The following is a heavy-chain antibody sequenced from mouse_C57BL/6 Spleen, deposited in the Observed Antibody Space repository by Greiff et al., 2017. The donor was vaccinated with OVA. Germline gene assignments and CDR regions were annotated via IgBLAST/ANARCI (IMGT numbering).Heavy chain of an antibody. D-gene: IGHD1-1*01. CDR2: INPSNGGP. Sequence: VQLQQPGTELVKPGASVKLSCKASGYTFTSYWMHWVKQRPGQGLEWLGNINPSNGGPNYNEKFKSKATLTVDKPSSTAYMQLSSLTSEDSAVYYCARDYYGSSYYFDDWGQGTTLTVSS. J-gene: IGHJ2*01. CDR1: GYTFTSYW. CDR3: ARDYYGSSYYFDD. V-gene: IGHV1-53*01.